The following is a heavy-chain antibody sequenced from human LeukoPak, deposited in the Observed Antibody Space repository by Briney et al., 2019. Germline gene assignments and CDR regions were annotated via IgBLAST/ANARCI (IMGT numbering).Heavy chain of an antibody. D-gene: IGHD3-3*01. CDR1: GGSISSYY. Sequence: SETLSLTCTVSGGSISSYYWSWIRQPPGKGLEWIGYIYYSGSTNYNPSLKSRVTISVDTSKNQFSLKLSSVTAADTAVYYCARNFGVVIMRMDAFDIWGQGTMVTVSS. CDR2: IYYSGST. V-gene: IGHV4-59*01. CDR3: ARNFGVVIMRMDAFDI. J-gene: IGHJ3*02.